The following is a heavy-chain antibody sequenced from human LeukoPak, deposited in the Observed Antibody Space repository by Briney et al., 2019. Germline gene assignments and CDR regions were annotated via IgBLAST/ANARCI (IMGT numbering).Heavy chain of an antibody. D-gene: IGHD2-21*01. J-gene: IGHJ4*02. CDR3: ATVGGGEYYFDH. V-gene: IGHV4-38-2*02. CDR1: GYSITSGHY. Sequence: PSETLSLTCTVSGYSITSGHYWSWIRQPPGKKLEWIGYIYHTGSTNYNPSLKTRVTMSIDTSKDQFSLKLSSVTAADTAVYYCATVGGGEYYFDHWGQGTLVTVST. CDR2: IYHTGST.